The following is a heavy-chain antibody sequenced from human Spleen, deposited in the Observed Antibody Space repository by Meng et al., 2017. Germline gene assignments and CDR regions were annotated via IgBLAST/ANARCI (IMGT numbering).Heavy chain of an antibody. J-gene: IGHJ1*01. V-gene: IGHV3-30*07. CDR1: GFTFNTYA. CDR3: TNDRLSE. Sequence: GESLKISCAASGFTFNTYAMHWVRQAPGKGLEWVSLMSFDGAQIYYSDSVRGRFTISRDNAKDTVFLQMNNLSGDDTAVYYCTNDRLSEWGQGTLVTVSS. CDR2: MSFDGAQI. D-gene: IGHD1-1*01.